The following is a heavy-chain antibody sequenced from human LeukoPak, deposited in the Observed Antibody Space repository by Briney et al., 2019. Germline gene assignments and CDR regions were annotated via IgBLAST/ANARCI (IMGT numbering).Heavy chain of an antibody. D-gene: IGHD6-19*01. CDR3: AKDRAGTWYSSGWGVFDY. CDR1: GFPFSSYG. Sequence: PGRSLRLSCAASGFPFSSYGMHWVRPAPGKGLEWVAVISYDGSNKYYADSVKGRFTISRDNSKNTLYLQMNSLRAEDTAVYYCAKDRAGTWYSSGWGVFDYWGQGTLVTVSS. CDR2: ISYDGSNK. V-gene: IGHV3-30*18. J-gene: IGHJ4*02.